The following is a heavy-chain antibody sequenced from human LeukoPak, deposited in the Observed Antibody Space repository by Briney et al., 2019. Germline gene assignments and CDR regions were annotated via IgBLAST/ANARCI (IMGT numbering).Heavy chain of an antibody. J-gene: IGHJ3*02. Sequence: GASVKVSCKASGGTFSSYAISWVRQAPGQGLEWMGRLIPILGIANYAQKFQGRVTITADESTSTAYMELSSLRSEDTAVYYCARAVPQKLHIVVVPAAKGDAFDIWGQGTMVTVSS. V-gene: IGHV1-69*04. CDR2: LIPILGIA. CDR1: GGTFSSYA. D-gene: IGHD2-2*01. CDR3: ARAVPQKLHIVVVPAAKGDAFDI.